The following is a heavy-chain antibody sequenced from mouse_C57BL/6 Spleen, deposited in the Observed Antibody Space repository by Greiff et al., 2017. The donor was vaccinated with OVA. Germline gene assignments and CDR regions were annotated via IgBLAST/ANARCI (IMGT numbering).Heavy chain of an antibody. CDR3: ARRGLSYYFDY. CDR2: ISYDGSN. CDR1: GYSITSGYY. Sequence: EVKLQESGPGLVKPSQSLSLTCSVTGYSITSGYYWNWIRQFPGNKLEWMGYISYDGSNNYNPSLKNRISITRDTSKNQFLLKLNSVTTEDTATYYCARRGLSYYFDYWGQGTTLTVSS. J-gene: IGHJ2*01. D-gene: IGHD3-3*01. V-gene: IGHV3-6*01.